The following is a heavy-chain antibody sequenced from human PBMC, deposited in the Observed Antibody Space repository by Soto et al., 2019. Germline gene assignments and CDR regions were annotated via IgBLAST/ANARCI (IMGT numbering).Heavy chain of an antibody. CDR1: GYSFTDYY. D-gene: IGHD4-4*01. CDR3: ARSPPGDSKTNWFDP. J-gene: IGHJ5*02. Sequence: QVQLVQSGAEVKKPGASVKVSCKASGYSFTDYYIHWVRQAPGQGLQWMGWINPNSGGTNYAQKFQGRVTMTRDTSIFTAYMELSRLRSDDTAGYYCARSPPGDSKTNWFDPWGQGTLVTVSS. CDR2: INPNSGGT. V-gene: IGHV1-2*02.